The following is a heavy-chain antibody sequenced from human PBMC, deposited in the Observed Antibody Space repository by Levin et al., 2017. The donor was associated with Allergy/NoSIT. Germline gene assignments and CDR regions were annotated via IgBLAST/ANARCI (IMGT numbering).Heavy chain of an antibody. CDR3: ARGRIGLPGGY. CDR1: GYTFTGYY. Sequence: GESLKISCKASGYTFTGYYMHWVRQAPGQGLEWMGWINPNSGGTNYAQKFQGWVTMTRDTSISTAYMELSRLRSDDTAVYYCARGRIGLPGGYWGQGTLVTVSS. V-gene: IGHV1-2*04. CDR2: INPNSGGT. D-gene: IGHD3-16*01. J-gene: IGHJ4*02.